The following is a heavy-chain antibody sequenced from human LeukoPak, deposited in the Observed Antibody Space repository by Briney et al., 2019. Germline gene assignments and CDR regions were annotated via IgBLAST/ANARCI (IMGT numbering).Heavy chain of an antibody. CDR1: GGSFSGYY. Sequence: SETLSLTCAVYGGSFSGYYWSWIRQPPGKGLEWIGEINHSGSTNYNPSLKSRVTISVDTSKNQFSLKLGSVTAADTAVYYCARGHYDFWSGYQFDYWGQGTLVTVSS. J-gene: IGHJ4*02. CDR3: ARGHYDFWSGYQFDY. V-gene: IGHV4-34*01. CDR2: INHSGST. D-gene: IGHD3-3*01.